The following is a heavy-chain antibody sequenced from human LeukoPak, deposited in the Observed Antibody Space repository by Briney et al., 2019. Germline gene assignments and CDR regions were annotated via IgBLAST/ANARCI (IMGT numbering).Heavy chain of an antibody. V-gene: IGHV3-9*01. J-gene: IGHJ4*02. D-gene: IGHD3-10*01. Sequence: PGGSLRLSCAASGFTFDDYAMHWVRQAPGKGLEWVSGISWNSGNIGYADSVKGRFTISRDNAKNSLYLQMNSLRAEDTALYYCARDQVVRGVIISDYWGQGTLVTVSS. CDR3: ARDQVVRGVIISDY. CDR1: GFTFDDYA. CDR2: ISWNSGNI.